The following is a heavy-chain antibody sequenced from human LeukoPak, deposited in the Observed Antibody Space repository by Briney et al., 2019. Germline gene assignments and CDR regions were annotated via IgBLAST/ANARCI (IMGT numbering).Heavy chain of an antibody. CDR1: GGSISSYY. D-gene: IGHD6-13*01. J-gene: IGHJ5*02. CDR2: IYYSGST. Sequence: SETLSLTCTVSGGSISSYYWSWIRQPPGKGLEWIGYIYYSGSTNYNPSLKSRVTISVDTSKNQFSLKLSSVTAADTAVHYCARDGYSSSLDPWGQGTLVTVSS. CDR3: ARDGYSSSLDP. V-gene: IGHV4-59*01.